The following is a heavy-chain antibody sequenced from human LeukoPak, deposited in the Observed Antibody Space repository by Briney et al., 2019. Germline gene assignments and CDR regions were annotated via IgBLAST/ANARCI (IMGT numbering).Heavy chain of an antibody. V-gene: IGHV4-39*01. CDR2: VFYTGST. J-gene: IGHJ4*02. CDR1: GVSIISSNYY. CDR3: ARRLGSSADGILKYYFDY. Sequence: PSETLSLTCTVSGVSIISSNYYWGWFRQPPGQGLEWIASVFYTGSTRHNPSLKSRVTISVDTSKNEFSPNLSSVTAEDTAVYYCARRLGSSADGILKYYFDYWGQGTLVTVSS. D-gene: IGHD6-13*01.